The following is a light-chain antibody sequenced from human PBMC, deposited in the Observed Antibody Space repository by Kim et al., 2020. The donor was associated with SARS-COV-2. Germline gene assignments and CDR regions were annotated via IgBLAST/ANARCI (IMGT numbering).Light chain of an antibody. V-gene: IGLV2-14*01. Sequence: QSALTQPASVSGSPGQSITISCTGTSNDVGGYNYVSWYQQHPGKAPKLFIYDVSKRPSGVSNRFSGSKSGNTASLTISGLQAEDEADYYCSSYTSSSTVTFGGGTQLTVL. CDR3: SSYTSSSTVT. CDR2: DVS. J-gene: IGLJ2*01. CDR1: SNDVGGYNY.